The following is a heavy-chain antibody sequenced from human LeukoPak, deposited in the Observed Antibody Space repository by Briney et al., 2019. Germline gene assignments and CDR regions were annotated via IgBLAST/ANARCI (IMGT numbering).Heavy chain of an antibody. Sequence: ASVKVSCKASGYTFTSYAMHWVRQAPGQRLEWTGWINAGNGNTKYSQKFQGRVTITRDTSASTAYMELSSLRSEDTAVYYCARHDFDWSNRDAFDIWGQGTMVTVSS. CDR3: ARHDFDWSNRDAFDI. J-gene: IGHJ3*02. V-gene: IGHV1-3*01. CDR1: GYTFTSYA. CDR2: INAGNGNT. D-gene: IGHD3-9*01.